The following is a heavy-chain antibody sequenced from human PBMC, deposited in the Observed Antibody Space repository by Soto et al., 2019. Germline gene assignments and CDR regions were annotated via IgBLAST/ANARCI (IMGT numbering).Heavy chain of an antibody. CDR1: GGTFSSYT. J-gene: IGHJ4*02. CDR3: ARGNTFSSYDY. D-gene: IGHD6-6*01. CDR2: IIPILGIA. V-gene: IGHV1-69*02. Sequence: QVPLVQSGAEVKKPGSSVKVSCKASGGTFSSYTISWVRQAPGQGLEWMGRIIPILGIANYAQKFQGRVTITADKSTSTAYMELSSLRSEDTAVYYCARGNTFSSYDYWGQGTLVTVSS.